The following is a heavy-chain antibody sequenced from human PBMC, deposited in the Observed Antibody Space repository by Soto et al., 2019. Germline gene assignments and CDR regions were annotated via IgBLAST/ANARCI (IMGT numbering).Heavy chain of an antibody. CDR3: ATMKRARLDS. Sequence: QEQVVQSGPAMKEPGSSVKVSCRASGIMSSGYGFSWVRQAPGQGLEWVGRINPSLDSTQYAQNLQGSVSITVDKSTDTADLEVTSLRLEDTAIYFCATMKRARLDSWGRGTVVTVSS. D-gene: IGHD6-25*01. V-gene: IGHV1-69*09. CDR1: GIMSSGYG. J-gene: IGHJ4*02. CDR2: INPSLDST.